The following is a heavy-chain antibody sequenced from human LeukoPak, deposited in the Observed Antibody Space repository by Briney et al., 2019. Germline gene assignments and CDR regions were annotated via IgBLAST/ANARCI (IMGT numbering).Heavy chain of an antibody. CDR3: VRDRYYDSGSFDY. CDR1: GFTFSTYE. CDR2: ISTGGSTI. V-gene: IGHV3-48*03. Sequence: GGSLRLSCAASGFTFSTYEMNWVRQAPGKRLEWVSYISTGGSTIYYADSVKGRFTISRDKAKNSLYLQVNGLRAEDTAVYYCVRDRYYDSGSFDYWGQGTLVTVSS. D-gene: IGHD3-10*01. J-gene: IGHJ4*02.